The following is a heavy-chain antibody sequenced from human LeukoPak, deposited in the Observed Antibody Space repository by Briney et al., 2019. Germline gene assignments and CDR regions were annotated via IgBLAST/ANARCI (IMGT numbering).Heavy chain of an antibody. V-gene: IGHV3-74*01. CDR1: GFTFTSYW. D-gene: IGHD6-6*01. CDR2: INSDGSST. CDR3: AREAIAARNAFDY. J-gene: IGHJ4*02. Sequence: PGGSLRLSCAASGFTFTSYWMHWVRQAPGKGLVWVSRINSDGSSTIYADSVKGRFTIPRDNAKNTLYLQMTSLRAEDTAVYYCAREAIAARNAFDYWGQGTLVTVSS.